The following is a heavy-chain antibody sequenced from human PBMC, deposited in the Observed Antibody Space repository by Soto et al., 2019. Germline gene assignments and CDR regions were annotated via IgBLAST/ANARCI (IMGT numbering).Heavy chain of an antibody. D-gene: IGHD3-3*02. V-gene: IGHV1-69*12. J-gene: IGHJ6*02. CDR2: IIPIFGTA. CDR3: ADHFWGGHSSAYYYSVDV. CDR1: GGTFSSYA. Sequence: QVQLVQSGAEVKKPGSSVKVSCKVSGGTFSSYAISWVRQAPGQGLEGMGGIIPIFGTANYAQKFQGRFTITADESTSSAYRELSSLRSEYTAVYYCADHFWGGHSSAYYYSVDVWGQGTTGTVSS.